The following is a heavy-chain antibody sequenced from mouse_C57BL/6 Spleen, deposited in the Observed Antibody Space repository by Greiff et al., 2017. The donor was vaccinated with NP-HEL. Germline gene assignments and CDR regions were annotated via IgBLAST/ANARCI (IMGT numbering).Heavy chain of an antibody. CDR2: ISYDGSN. Sequence: DVKLQESGPGLVKPSQSLSLTCSVTGYSITSGYYWNWIRQFPGNKLEWMGYISYDGSNNYNPTLKNRISITRDTSKNQFFLKLNSVTTEDTATYYCARSPHYYGSGGFAYWGQGTLVTVSA. J-gene: IGHJ3*01. V-gene: IGHV3-6*01. D-gene: IGHD1-1*01. CDR1: GYSITSGYY. CDR3: ARSPHYYGSGGFAY.